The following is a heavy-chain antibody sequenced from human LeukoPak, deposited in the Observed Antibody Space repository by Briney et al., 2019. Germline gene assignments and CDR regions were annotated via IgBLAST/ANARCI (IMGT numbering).Heavy chain of an antibody. CDR2: ISSSGSTI. V-gene: IGHV3-11*01. D-gene: IGHD3-9*01. CDR1: GFTFSDYY. CDR3: ARDFILNYYYYYGMDV. Sequence: PGGSLRLSCAASGFTFSDYYMSWIRQAPGKGLEWVSYISSSGSTIYYTESVKGRFTISRDNAKNSLYLQMNSLRAEDTAVYYCARDFILNYYYYYGMDVWGQGTMVTV. J-gene: IGHJ6*02.